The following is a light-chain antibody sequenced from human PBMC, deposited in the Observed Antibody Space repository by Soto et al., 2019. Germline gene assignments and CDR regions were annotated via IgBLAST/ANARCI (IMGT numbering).Light chain of an antibody. V-gene: IGKV1-9*01. Sequence: IQLTQSPSSLSASVGDRVTITCRASQGINKFLAWYQQRPGKAPQLLVYGASTLQSGVPSRFSGSGSGTDFTITISSLQPEDFATYYCQQLTNFRFTFGQGTKLDIK. CDR2: GAS. CDR1: QGINKF. J-gene: IGKJ2*01. CDR3: QQLTNFRFT.